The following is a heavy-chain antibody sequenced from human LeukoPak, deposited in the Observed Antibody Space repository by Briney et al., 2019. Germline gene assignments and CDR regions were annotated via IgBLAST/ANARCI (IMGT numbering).Heavy chain of an antibody. V-gene: IGHV4-34*01. CDR3: ARRHSSGWFSSIDY. Sequence: PSETLSLTCTVSGGSISSYYWSWIRQPPGKGLEWIGEINHSGSTNYNPSLKSRVTISVDTSKNQFSLKLSSVTAADTAVYYCARRHSSGWFSSIDYWGQGTLVTVSS. CDR1: GGSISSYY. D-gene: IGHD6-19*01. CDR2: INHSGST. J-gene: IGHJ4*02.